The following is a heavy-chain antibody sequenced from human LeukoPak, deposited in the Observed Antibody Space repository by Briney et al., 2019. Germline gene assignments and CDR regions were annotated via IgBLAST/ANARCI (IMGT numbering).Heavy chain of an antibody. CDR3: ARSYNRVILLYY. CDR2: INPSGST. V-gene: IGHV4-34*01. J-gene: IGHJ4*02. CDR1: GGSFSGYY. D-gene: IGHD3-10*01. Sequence: KPSETPSLTCAVYGGSFSGYYWSWVRQPPGKGLELIGEINPSGSTNYNPSLESRVTISVDTSNNQFSLMLTSVTAADTAVYYCARSYNRVILLYYWGQGTLVTVSS.